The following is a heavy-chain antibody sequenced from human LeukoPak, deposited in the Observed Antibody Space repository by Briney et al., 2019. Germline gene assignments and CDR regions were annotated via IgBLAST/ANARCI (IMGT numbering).Heavy chain of an antibody. CDR3: ARRVGGLRYFDS. D-gene: IGHD1-26*01. J-gene: IGHJ4*02. Sequence: ASVKVSCKASGYSFTSYGIGWVRQAPGQGLEWMGWISAYNGNTKYPQKFQGRVTMTKDTSKSTAHMELKSLRSDDTAVYYCARRVGGLRYFDSWGLGTLVTVSS. V-gene: IGHV1-18*01. CDR1: GYSFTSYG. CDR2: ISAYNGNT.